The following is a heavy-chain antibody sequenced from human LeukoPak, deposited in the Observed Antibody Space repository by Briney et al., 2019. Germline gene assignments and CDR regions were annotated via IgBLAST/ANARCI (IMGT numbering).Heavy chain of an antibody. J-gene: IGHJ6*02. D-gene: IGHD5-18*01. Sequence: GGSLRLSCAASGFTFSTYWMHWVRQAPGKGLVWVSRINTDGSRTSYADSVKGRFTISRDNAKNTLYLQMNSLRAEDTAVYYCARASKAAIYGMDVWGQGTTVTVSS. CDR3: ARASKAAIYGMDV. V-gene: IGHV3-74*01. CDR1: GFTFSTYW. CDR2: INTDGSRT.